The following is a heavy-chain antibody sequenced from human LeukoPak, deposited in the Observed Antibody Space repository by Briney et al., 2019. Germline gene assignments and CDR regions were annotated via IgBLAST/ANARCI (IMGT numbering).Heavy chain of an antibody. D-gene: IGHD3-10*01. Sequence: PSETLSLTCSVSGGSISSGDYYWTWIRQPPGKGLEWIGYIYHSGSTHYNSSHKSRLTISVDTSKNQFSLKLSSVTAADTAVYYCARGLRGIMIRGAITDLNWFDAWGQGTLVIVSS. V-gene: IGHV4-30-4*01. CDR3: ARGLRGIMIRGAITDLNWFDA. J-gene: IGHJ5*02. CDR1: GGSISSGDYY. CDR2: IYHSGST.